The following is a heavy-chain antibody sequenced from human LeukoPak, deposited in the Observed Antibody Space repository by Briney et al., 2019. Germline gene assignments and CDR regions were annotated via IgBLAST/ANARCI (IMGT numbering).Heavy chain of an antibody. Sequence: ASVKVSCKASGYTFTSYDINWVRQATGQGLEWMGWMNPNSGNTGYAQKFQGRVTMTRNTSISTAYMELSSLRSEDTAVYYCARRTDIVVVPAASFYGMDVWGQGTTVTVSS. J-gene: IGHJ6*02. CDR3: ARRTDIVVVPAASFYGMDV. CDR1: GYTFTSYD. V-gene: IGHV1-8*01. CDR2: MNPNSGNT. D-gene: IGHD2-2*01.